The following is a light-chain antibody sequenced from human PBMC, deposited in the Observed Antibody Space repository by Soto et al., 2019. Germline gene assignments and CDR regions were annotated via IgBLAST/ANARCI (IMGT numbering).Light chain of an antibody. CDR3: SSYTSSSTYV. CDR1: SSDVGVYNY. Sequence: QSALTQPASVSGSPGQSITISCTGTSSDVGVYNYVSWYQQHPGKAPKLMIYDVSNRPSGVSQRFSGSKSGNTASLTISGLQAEDEADYYFSSYTSSSTYVFGTGTKVTVL. CDR2: DVS. V-gene: IGLV2-14*01. J-gene: IGLJ1*01.